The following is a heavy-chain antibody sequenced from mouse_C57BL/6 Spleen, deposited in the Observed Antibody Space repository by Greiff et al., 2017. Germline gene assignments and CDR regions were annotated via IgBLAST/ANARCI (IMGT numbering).Heavy chain of an antibody. J-gene: IGHJ4*01. CDR2: INPSNGGT. V-gene: IGHV1-53*01. CDR3: ARWGGYAMDY. D-gene: IGHD1-1*02. Sequence: QVQLQQPGTELVKPGASVKLSCKASGYTFTSYWMHWVKQRPGQGLEWIGKINPSNGGTNYNEKFKSKATLTVDKSSSTAYMQISSLTAEDSAVYYCARWGGYAMDYWGQGTSVTVAS. CDR1: GYTFTSYW.